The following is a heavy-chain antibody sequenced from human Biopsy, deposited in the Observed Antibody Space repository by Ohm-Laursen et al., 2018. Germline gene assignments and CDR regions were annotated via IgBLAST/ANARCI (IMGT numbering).Heavy chain of an antibody. V-gene: IGHV3-21*04. J-gene: IGHJ4*02. D-gene: IGHD3-22*01. CDR2: ISTSSTYI. CDR1: GFTFSSYS. CDR3: AKSFHDSSFLYDS. Sequence: GSLRLSCAASGFTFSSYSMNWVRQAPGKGLEWVSSISTSSTYIYYADSVKGRFSISRDDALNSLYLQMNSLTAEDTAVYYCAKSFHDSSFLYDSWGQGTLVTVSS.